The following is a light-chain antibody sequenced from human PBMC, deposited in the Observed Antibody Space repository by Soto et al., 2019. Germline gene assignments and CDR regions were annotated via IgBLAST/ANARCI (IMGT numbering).Light chain of an antibody. CDR2: AAS. V-gene: IGKV1-39*01. Sequence: DIQMTQSPSSLSASVGDRVTITCRASQSISSYLNWYQQKPGKAPKLLIYAASSLQSGVPSRFSGSGSGTEFTLTISSLQPEDFATYYCQQRYSTPPYTFGQGNKLDIK. CDR1: QSISSY. CDR3: QQRYSTPPYT. J-gene: IGKJ2*01.